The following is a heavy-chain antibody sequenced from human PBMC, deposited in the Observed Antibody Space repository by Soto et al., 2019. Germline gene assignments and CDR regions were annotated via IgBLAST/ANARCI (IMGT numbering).Heavy chain of an antibody. V-gene: IGHV3-74*01. D-gene: IGHD3-10*01. CDR3: TRGPRPISTGTGAY. J-gene: IGHJ4*02. CDR1: GFIFKMYW. Sequence: GGSLRLSCAASGFIFKMYWMHWVRQSPGKGLVWISRIYNDGAYSDYADSVRGRFTVSRDNVNDTLYLQMNNLRAEDSGLYYCTRGPRPISTGTGAYWGQGTQVTVSS. CDR2: IYNDGAYS.